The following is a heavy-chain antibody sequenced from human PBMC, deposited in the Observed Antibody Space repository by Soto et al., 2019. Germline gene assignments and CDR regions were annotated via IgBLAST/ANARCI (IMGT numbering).Heavy chain of an antibody. CDR3: ASRDPGTSVDY. CDR2: IYRTGST. Sequence: SETLSLTCAASGGSFTSNNWWTWVRQPPGQGLEWIGEIYRTGSTNYNPSLKSRVTISLDKSENQFSLKVTSLTAADTAVYYCASRDPGTSVDYWGQGTLVTVSS. J-gene: IGHJ4*02. CDR1: GGSFTSNNW. D-gene: IGHD1-7*01. V-gene: IGHV4-4*02.